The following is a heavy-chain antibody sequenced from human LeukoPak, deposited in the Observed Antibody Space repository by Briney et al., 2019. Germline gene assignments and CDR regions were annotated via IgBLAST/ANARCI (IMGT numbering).Heavy chain of an antibody. CDR2: MNPNSGNT. CDR3: ARVPGYCSSTSCYFDGGMDV. J-gene: IGHJ6*02. D-gene: IGHD2-2*01. CDR1: GYTFTSYD. Sequence: ASVKVSCKASGYTFTSYDINWVRQATGQGLEWMGWMNPNSGNTGCAQKFQGRVTMTRNTSISTAYMELSSLRSEDTAVYYCARVPGYCSSTSCYFDGGMDVWGQGTTVTVSS. V-gene: IGHV1-8*01.